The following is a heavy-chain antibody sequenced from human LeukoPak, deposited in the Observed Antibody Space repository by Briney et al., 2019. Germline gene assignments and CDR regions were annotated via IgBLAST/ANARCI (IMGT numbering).Heavy chain of an antibody. CDR2: ISGSGGST. Sequence: GGSLRLSCAASGFTFSSYAMSWVRQAPGKGLEWVSAISGSGGSTYYADSVKGRFTISRDNSKNTLYLQMNSLRAEDTAVYYCAKLWVMITFGGVIDIEAPGSSGDYWGQGTQVTVSS. CDR1: GFTFSSYA. J-gene: IGHJ4*02. D-gene: IGHD3-16*02. V-gene: IGHV3-23*01. CDR3: AKLWVMITFGGVIDIEAPGSSGDY.